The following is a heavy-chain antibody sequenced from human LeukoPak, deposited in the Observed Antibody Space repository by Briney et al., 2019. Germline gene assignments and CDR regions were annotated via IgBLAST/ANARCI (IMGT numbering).Heavy chain of an antibody. V-gene: IGHV5-51*01. CDR3: ARRLPLQNWFDP. Sequence: GESLKISCQGSGYTFPSYWIGWVRQMPGKGLEWMGIIHPDDSDTRYSPSFQGQVTISADKSISTAFLQWSSLKASDAAMYYCARRLPLQNWFDPWGQGTLVTVSS. J-gene: IGHJ5*02. CDR1: GYTFPSYW. CDR2: IHPDDSDT. D-gene: IGHD3-16*01.